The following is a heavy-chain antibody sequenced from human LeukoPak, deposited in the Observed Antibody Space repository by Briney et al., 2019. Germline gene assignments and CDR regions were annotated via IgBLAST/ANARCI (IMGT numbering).Heavy chain of an antibody. D-gene: IGHD3-10*01. CDR1: GFTFSSYS. CDR3: ARDRATGTYYYGSGSFVGDYYGMDV. J-gene: IGHJ6*02. V-gene: IGHV3-48*01. Sequence: PGGSLRLSCAASGFTFSSYSMNWVRQAPGKGLEWVSYISSSSSTIYYADSVKGQFTISRDNAKNSLYLQMNSLRAEDTAVYYCARDRATGTYYYGSGSFVGDYYGMDVWGQGTTVTVSS. CDR2: ISSSSSTI.